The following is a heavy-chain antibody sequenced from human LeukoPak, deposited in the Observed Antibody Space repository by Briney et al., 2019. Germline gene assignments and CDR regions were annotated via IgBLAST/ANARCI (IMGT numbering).Heavy chain of an antibody. D-gene: IGHD5-18*01. J-gene: IGHJ4*02. CDR1: GYTFTGYY. V-gene: IGHV1-2*02. CDR2: INPNSGGT. CDR3: ARERRAYSYGSFIGDY. Sequence: ASVKVSCKASGYTFTGYYMHWVRQAPGQGLEWMGWINPNSGGTNYAQKFQGRVTMTRDTSISTAYMELSRLRSDDTALYYCARERRAYSYGSFIGDYWGQGTLVTVSS.